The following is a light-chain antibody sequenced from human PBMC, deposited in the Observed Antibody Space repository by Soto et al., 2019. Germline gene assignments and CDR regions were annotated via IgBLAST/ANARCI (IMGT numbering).Light chain of an antibody. J-gene: IGKJ1*01. CDR3: QQYGSTVT. Sequence: ELVLTQSPCTLSLYPGERATLSCRASQSVSSGYLAWYQQKPGQAPRLLIYGASSRATGIPDRFGGSGSGTDFTLTISRLEPEDFAMYYCQQYGSTVTFGQGTKVDIK. V-gene: IGKV3-20*01. CDR2: GAS. CDR1: QSVSSGY.